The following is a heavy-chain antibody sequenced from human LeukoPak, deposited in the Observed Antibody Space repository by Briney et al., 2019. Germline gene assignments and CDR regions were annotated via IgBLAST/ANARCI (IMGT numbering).Heavy chain of an antibody. CDR3: AKDPDCSSTSCYVGWFDP. V-gene: IGHV3-30*02. J-gene: IGHJ5*02. D-gene: IGHD2-2*01. Sequence: GGSLRLSCAASGFTFSSYGMHWVRQAPGKGLEWVAFIRYDGSNKYYADSVKGRFTISRDNSKNTLYLQMNSLRAEDTAVYYCAKDPDCSSTSCYVGWFDPWGQGTLVTVSS. CDR2: IRYDGSNK. CDR1: GFTFSSYG.